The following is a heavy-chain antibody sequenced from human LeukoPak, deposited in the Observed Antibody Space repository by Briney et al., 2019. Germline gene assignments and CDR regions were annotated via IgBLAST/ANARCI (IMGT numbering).Heavy chain of an antibody. Sequence: ASVKVSCKASGYTFTTYGITWVRQAPGQGLEWMGWISAYNGNTNYAQNLQGRVTMTTDTSTSTAYMELRSLRSDDTAMYYCARMEMATAIFDYWGQGTLVTVSS. CDR3: ARMEMATAIFDY. V-gene: IGHV1-18*01. D-gene: IGHD5-24*01. CDR2: ISAYNGNT. CDR1: GYTFTTYG. J-gene: IGHJ4*02.